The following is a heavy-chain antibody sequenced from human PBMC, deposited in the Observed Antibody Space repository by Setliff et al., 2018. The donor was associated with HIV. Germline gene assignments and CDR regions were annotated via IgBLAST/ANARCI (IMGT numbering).Heavy chain of an antibody. CDR3: ARLSVVTATRIYYFDY. CDR1: GYSFTNYW. D-gene: IGHD2-21*02. J-gene: IGHJ4*02. Sequence: PGESLKISCKCSGYSFTNYWIGWVRQMPGKGLEWMGIIYPGDSDTRYSPSFQGQVTISADKSTSTAYLQWSSLKASDTAMYYCARLSVVTATRIYYFDYWGQGTLVTVS. CDR2: IYPGDSDT. V-gene: IGHV5-51*01.